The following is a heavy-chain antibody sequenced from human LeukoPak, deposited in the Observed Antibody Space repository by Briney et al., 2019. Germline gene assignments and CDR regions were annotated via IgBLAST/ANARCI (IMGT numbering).Heavy chain of an antibody. Sequence: ASVKVSCKASGYTFTSYGISWVRQAPGQGLEWMGWISAYNGNTNYAQKLQGRVTMTTDTCTSTAYMELRSLRSDDTAVYYCARGPDYYDSSGYGEFDPWGQGTLVTVSS. CDR2: ISAYNGNT. CDR1: GYTFTSYG. CDR3: ARGPDYYDSSGYGEFDP. V-gene: IGHV1-18*01. J-gene: IGHJ5*02. D-gene: IGHD3-22*01.